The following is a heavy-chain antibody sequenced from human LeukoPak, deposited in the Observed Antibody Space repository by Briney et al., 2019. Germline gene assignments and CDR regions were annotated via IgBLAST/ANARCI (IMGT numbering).Heavy chain of an antibody. V-gene: IGHV5-51*01. CDR3: ERGRTSMVRGVIIETYFDY. CDR2: IYPGDSDT. D-gene: IGHD3-10*01. CDR1: GYSFTSYW. J-gene: IGHJ4*02. Sequence: GESLKISCKGSGYSFTSYWIGWVRQMPGKGLEWMGIIYPGDSDTRYSPSFQGQVTISADKSISTAYLQWSSLKASDTAVYYCERGRTSMVRGVIIETYFDYWGQGTMVTVSS.